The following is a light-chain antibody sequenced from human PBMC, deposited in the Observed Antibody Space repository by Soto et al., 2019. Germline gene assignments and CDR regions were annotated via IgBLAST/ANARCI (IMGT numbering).Light chain of an antibody. CDR2: DVS. V-gene: IGLV2-14*01. CDR3: SSYTSSSTGV. Sequence: QSALTQPASVSGSPGQSITISCTGTSSDVGGYNYVSWYQQHPGKAPKLMIYDVSNRPSGVSNRFSGSKSGKTASLTISGLQAEDVADYYCSSYTSSSTGVFGTGTKVTVL. J-gene: IGLJ1*01. CDR1: SSDVGGYNY.